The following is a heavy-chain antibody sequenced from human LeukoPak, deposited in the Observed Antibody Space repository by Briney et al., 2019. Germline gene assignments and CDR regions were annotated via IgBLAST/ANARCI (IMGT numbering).Heavy chain of an antibody. Sequence: GGSLRLSCAASGFTFSSYGMHWVRQALGKGLEWVAFMRYDGSNKYYADSVKGRFTISRDNSKNTLYLQMNSLRAEDTAVYYCAKDRYSGPNGGFDSWGQGTLVTVSS. J-gene: IGHJ4*02. D-gene: IGHD3-16*01. CDR3: AKDRYSGPNGGFDS. CDR1: GFTFSSYG. V-gene: IGHV3-30*02. CDR2: MRYDGSNK.